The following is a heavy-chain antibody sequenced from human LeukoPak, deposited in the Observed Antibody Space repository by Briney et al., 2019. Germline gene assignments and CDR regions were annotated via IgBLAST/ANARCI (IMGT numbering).Heavy chain of an antibody. J-gene: IGHJ5*02. CDR3: ARHEYSGSYYGLSWFDP. CDR1: GGSISSSGYY. Sequence: SETLSLTCTVSGGSISSSGYYGGWIRQPPGKGLEWIASIYYSGSTYYNPSLKSRVTISVDTSKNQLSLKLSSLTAADTAVYYCARHEYSGSYYGLSWFDPWGQGTLVTVSS. V-gene: IGHV4-39*01. CDR2: IYYSGST. D-gene: IGHD1-26*01.